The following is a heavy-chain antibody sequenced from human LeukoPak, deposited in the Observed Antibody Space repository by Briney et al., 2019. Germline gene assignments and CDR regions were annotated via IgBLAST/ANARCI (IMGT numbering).Heavy chain of an antibody. CDR2: IYYSGST. CDR1: GGSISSSSYY. J-gene: IGHJ6*02. CDR3: SRQRSGGMDV. D-gene: IGHD2-15*01. V-gene: IGHV4-39*01. Sequence: SETLSLTCTVSGGSISSSSYYWGWIRQPPGKGLEWIGSIYYSGSTYYNPSLKSRVTISVDTSKNQFSLQLNSVTPEDTAVCYCSRQRSGGMDVWGQGTTVTVSS.